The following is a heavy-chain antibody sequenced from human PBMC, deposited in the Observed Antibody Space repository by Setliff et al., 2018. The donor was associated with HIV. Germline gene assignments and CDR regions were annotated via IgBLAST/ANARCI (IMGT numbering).Heavy chain of an antibody. CDR3: ARGRRSSGWHVYH. CDR2: IYTSGST. D-gene: IGHD6-19*01. V-gene: IGHV4-61*09. Sequence: PSETLSLTCTVSGGSISSGSYYWSWIRQPAGKGLEWIGHIYTSGSTNYNPSLKSRVTISVDTSTNQFSLKLSSVTAADTAVYYCARGRRSSGWHVYHWGQGTLVTVSS. J-gene: IGHJ5*02. CDR1: GGSISSGSYY.